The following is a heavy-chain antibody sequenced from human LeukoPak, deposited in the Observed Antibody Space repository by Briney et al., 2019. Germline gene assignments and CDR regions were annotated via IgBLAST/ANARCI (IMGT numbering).Heavy chain of an antibody. Sequence: AGGSLRLSCAASGFTFSNYAMSWIRQAAGKGLEWVSAISGSGGSTYYADSVTGRFTISRDNSKNTLYLQMHSLRAEDTTVYYCARHYGSGTYYNYFEYWGQGTLVTVSS. J-gene: IGHJ4*02. CDR1: GFTFSNYA. D-gene: IGHD3-10*01. CDR3: ARHYGSGTYYNYFEY. V-gene: IGHV3-23*01. CDR2: ISGSGGST.